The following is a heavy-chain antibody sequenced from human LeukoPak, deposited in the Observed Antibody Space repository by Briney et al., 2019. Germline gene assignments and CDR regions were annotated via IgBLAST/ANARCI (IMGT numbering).Heavy chain of an antibody. Sequence: SETLSLTCTVSGNSISSGDNYWSWIRQPAGKGLEWIGRIYTSGSTNYNPSLKSRVTISGDTSKNQFSLRLSSVTAADTAVYYCARAIVVVTAIPDYWGQGTLVTVSS. CDR2: IYTSGST. CDR3: ARAIVVVTAIPDY. J-gene: IGHJ4*02. V-gene: IGHV4-61*02. CDR1: GNSISSGDNY. D-gene: IGHD2-21*02.